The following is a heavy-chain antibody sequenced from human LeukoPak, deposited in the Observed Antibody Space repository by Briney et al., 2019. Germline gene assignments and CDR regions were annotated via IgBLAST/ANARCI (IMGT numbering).Heavy chain of an antibody. CDR1: GFTFTIYG. J-gene: IGHJ4*02. Sequence: GGSLRLSCAASGFTFTIYGMNWLRQAPGKGLEWVSYLSGRSDSIYYAESVKGRFTISRDNARNSLYLQMNSLRDEDTAVYYCARDFRYRDSSGYYSFDYWGQGTLVTVSS. CDR3: ARDFRYRDSSGYYSFDY. CDR2: LSGRSDSI. V-gene: IGHV3-48*02. D-gene: IGHD3-22*01.